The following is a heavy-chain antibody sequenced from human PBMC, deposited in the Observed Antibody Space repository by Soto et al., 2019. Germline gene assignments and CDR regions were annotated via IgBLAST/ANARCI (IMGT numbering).Heavy chain of an antibody. CDR2: MYYTGST. CDR1: GGSVSSGRNY. CDR3: ARGSHCGGDCYSGYYYYYGMDV. D-gene: IGHD2-21*02. J-gene: IGHJ6*02. V-gene: IGHV4-61*01. Sequence: QVQLEESGPGLVKPSETLSLTCTVSGGSVSSGRNYWNWIRQPPGKGLEWLGFMYYTGSTIYNPSLKSRVTISVDTSKNQSSLKLTSVTAADTAVYYCARGSHCGGDCYSGYYYYYGMDVWGQGTTVTVSS.